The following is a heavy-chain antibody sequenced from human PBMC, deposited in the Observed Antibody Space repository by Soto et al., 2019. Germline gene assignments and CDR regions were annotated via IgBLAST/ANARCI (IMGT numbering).Heavy chain of an antibody. CDR3: VGGGLPYFDY. V-gene: IGHV3-48*03. J-gene: IGHJ4*02. CDR1: GFPFSSFE. Sequence: EVQVVESGGGLVQPGGSLRLSCAASGFPFSSFEMNWVRQVPGKGLEWLSYILGGGATIYADSVKGRFTISRDNAKNSLYLRMSSLRDEDTGVYFCVGGGLPYFDYWGQGALVTVSS. CDR2: ILGGGATI. D-gene: IGHD3-16*01.